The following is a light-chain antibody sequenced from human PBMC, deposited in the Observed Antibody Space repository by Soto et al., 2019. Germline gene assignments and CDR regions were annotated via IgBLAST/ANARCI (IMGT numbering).Light chain of an antibody. V-gene: IGKV3D-20*01. J-gene: IGKJ5*01. CDR2: DAS. Sequence: VGLTLSAAALSLSTGERATLSCRASQSVSSYLAWDHQKPGLAPRLLIFDASYRATGIPDRFSGSGSGTDFTLTISRLEPEDFAVYYCQQYGTSPITFGQGTRLAIK. CDR1: QSVSSY. CDR3: QQYGTSPIT.